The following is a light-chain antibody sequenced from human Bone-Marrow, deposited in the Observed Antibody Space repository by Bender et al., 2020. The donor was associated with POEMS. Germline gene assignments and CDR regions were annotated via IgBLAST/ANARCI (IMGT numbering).Light chain of an antibody. CDR2: EDT. CDR3: QSYGTDIPWV. J-gene: IGLJ3*02. V-gene: IGLV6-57*03. Sequence: NFMLTQPHSVSESPGKTVTISCTRSSGSIASKYVHWFQQRPGSAPTNVIFEDTQRPSGVPDRFSGSIDSSSNSASLTISGLKTEDEAVYYCQSYGTDIPWVFGGGTKLTVL. CDR1: SGSIASKY.